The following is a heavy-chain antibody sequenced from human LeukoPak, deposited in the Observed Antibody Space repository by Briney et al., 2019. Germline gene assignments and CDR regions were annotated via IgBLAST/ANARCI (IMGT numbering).Heavy chain of an antibody. CDR3: VKGAESFCDSRSDY. D-gene: IGHD3-22*01. J-gene: IGHJ4*02. V-gene: IGHV3-64D*09. CDR2: MSSSGGKT. CDR1: GFTFSSYA. Sequence: GGSLRLSCSASGFTFSSYAMHWVRQAPGKGLEYVSAMSSSGGKTYYADSMKGRVTISRDNSKNTLYLQLSSLTPEDTAVYFCVKGAESFCDSRSDYWGQGTLVTVSS.